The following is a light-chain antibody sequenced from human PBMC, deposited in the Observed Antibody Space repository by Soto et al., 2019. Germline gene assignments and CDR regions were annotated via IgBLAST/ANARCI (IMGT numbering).Light chain of an antibody. V-gene: IGKV3-11*01. CDR3: QQYTGPPTT. J-gene: IGKJ5*01. CDR1: QSVSNY. CDR2: GAS. Sequence: EIVLTQSPAPLSLSPGERATLSCRASQSVSNYLAWYQQKPGQAPRLLIYGASTRAAGIPDRFSGSGSGTDFTLTITRLEPEDSAVYFCQQYTGPPTTFGQGTRLEIK.